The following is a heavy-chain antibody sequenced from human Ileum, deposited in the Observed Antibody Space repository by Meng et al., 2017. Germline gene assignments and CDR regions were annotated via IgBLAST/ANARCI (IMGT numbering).Heavy chain of an antibody. CDR2: VYYNGVT. D-gene: IGHD1-26*01. V-gene: IGHV4-61*01. CDR1: GDSVRSSCCI. Sequence: VKLTRSCPGLRSPSGTLSPTCPVSGDSVRSSCCIWSWIRQSAGKGLEWIGYVYYNGVTNYNPSLRSRITTSIDTSKNQFSLKLSSVTAADTALYYCTRERSWSDFGYFDDWGRGTLVTVSS. CDR3: TRERSWSDFGYFDD. J-gene: IGHJ4*02.